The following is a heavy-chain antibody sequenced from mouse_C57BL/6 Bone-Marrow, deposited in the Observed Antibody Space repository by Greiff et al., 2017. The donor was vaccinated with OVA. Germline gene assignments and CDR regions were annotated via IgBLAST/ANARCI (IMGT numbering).Heavy chain of an antibody. Sequence: VQLQQSGAELVRPGSSVKLSCKASGYTFTSYWMDWVKQRPGQGLEWIGNIYPSDSETHYNQKFKDKATLTVDKSSSTAYMQLSSLTSEDSAVYYCAREADWGLFDYWGQGTTLTVSS. D-gene: IGHD4-1*01. CDR1: GYTFTSYW. J-gene: IGHJ2*01. V-gene: IGHV1-61*01. CDR3: AREADWGLFDY. CDR2: IYPSDSET.